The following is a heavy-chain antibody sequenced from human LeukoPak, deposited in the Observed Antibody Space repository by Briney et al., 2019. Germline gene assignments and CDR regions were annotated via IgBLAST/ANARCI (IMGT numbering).Heavy chain of an antibody. CDR2: IKQDGNEK. CDR3: ARDTLGEGEDANYTVYYFDY. CDR1: GFRFNTYW. V-gene: IGHV3-7*01. D-gene: IGHD4/OR15-4a*01. Sequence: GGSLRLSCAASGFRFNTYWMSWVRQAPGKGLEWVANIKQDGNEKYYADSVKGRFTISRDNGKNSLDLQMNSLRADDTAVYYCARDTLGEGEDANYTVYYFDYWGQGTVVTVSS. J-gene: IGHJ4*02.